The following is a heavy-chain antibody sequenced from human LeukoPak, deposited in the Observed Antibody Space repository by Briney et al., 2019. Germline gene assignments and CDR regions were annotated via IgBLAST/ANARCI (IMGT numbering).Heavy chain of an antibody. D-gene: IGHD3-10*01. V-gene: IGHV4-39*07. CDR2: INHRGIT. CDR1: GGSISSSSYY. Sequence: SETLSLTCTVSGGSISSSSYYWGWIRQSPGKGLEWIGEINHRGITNYNPSLKRRVTMSLDTSKNQFSLKLSSVTAADTAVYYCAKSLYGSGSYYNWFDPWGQGTLVTVSS. CDR3: AKSLYGSGSYYNWFDP. J-gene: IGHJ5*02.